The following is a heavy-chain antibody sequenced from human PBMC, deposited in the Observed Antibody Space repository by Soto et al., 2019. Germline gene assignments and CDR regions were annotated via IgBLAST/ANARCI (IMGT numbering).Heavy chain of an antibody. D-gene: IGHD6-13*01. CDR1: GGSISSSNW. CDR2: IYHSGST. CDR3: ARVPRAAAGTD. V-gene: IGHV4-4*02. Sequence: QVQLQESGPGVVKPSGTLSLTCAVSGGSISSSNWWSWVRQPPGKGLEWIGEIYHSGSTNYNPSLKSRVTMSVDKSKNQFSLMLNSVTAADTAVYYCARVPRAAAGTDWGQGSLVTVSS. J-gene: IGHJ4*02.